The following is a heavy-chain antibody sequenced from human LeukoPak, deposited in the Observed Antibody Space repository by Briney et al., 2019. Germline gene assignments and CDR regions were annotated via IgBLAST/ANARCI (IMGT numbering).Heavy chain of an antibody. Sequence: PGGSLRLSCAASGFTFSSYAMRWVRQAPGRGLGWVSAISGSGGSTYYADSVKGRFTISRNNSKNTLYLQMNSLRAEDTAVYYGARNYYDNSGYYYWIDYWGQGTLVTVSS. V-gene: IGHV3-23*01. CDR1: GFTFSSYA. CDR3: ARNYYDNSGYYYWIDY. CDR2: ISGSGGST. J-gene: IGHJ4*02. D-gene: IGHD3-22*01.